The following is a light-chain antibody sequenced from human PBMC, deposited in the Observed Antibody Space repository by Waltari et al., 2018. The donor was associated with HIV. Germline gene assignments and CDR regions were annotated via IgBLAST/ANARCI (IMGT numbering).Light chain of an antibody. J-gene: IGLJ1*01. Sequence: QSALTQPASVSGSPGQSITIPCSGTRSYIGTDNSVAWYQQSPGRPPKLVIYDVANRPSGLSSRFSVSKSANTASLTISGLQPDDEADYYCSSYTDTATLVFGTGTKVTVL. CDR1: RSYIGTDNS. CDR2: DVA. V-gene: IGLV2-14*03. CDR3: SSYTDTATLV.